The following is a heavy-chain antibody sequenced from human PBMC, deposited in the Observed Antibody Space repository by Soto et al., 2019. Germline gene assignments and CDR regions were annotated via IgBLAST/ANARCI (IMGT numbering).Heavy chain of an antibody. V-gene: IGHV3-48*02. CDR2: ISSGSITI. D-gene: IGHD4-17*01. J-gene: IGHJ4*02. CDR3: ASGKDYAEGGY. CDR1: GGSISSYY. Sequence: TSETLSLTCTVSGGSISSYYWSWIRQPPGKGLEWVSYISSGSITIYYADSVKGRFTISRDNAKNSLYLQMNSLRDEDTAVYYCASGKDYAEGGYWGQGTLVTVSS.